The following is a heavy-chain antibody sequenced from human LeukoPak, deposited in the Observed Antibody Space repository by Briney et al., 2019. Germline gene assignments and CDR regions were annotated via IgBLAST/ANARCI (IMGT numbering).Heavy chain of an antibody. CDR3: VRDPHYYDSSGYPVHYFDY. CDR1: GYSFTNYW. V-gene: IGHV5-51*01. Sequence: GESLKISCKGSGYSFTNYWIAWVGRLPGKALEWMGIIYPGDSETRYSPSFQGQVTISADKSITTAYLQWSSLKASDTAMYYCVRDPHYYDSSGYPVHYFDYWGQGTLVTVSS. J-gene: IGHJ4*02. D-gene: IGHD3-22*01. CDR2: IYPGDSET.